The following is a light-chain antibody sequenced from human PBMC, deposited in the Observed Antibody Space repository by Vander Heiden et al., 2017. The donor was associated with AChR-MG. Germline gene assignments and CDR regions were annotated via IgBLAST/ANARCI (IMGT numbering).Light chain of an antibody. V-gene: IGLV2-14*03. Sequence: QSALTQPASVSGSPGQSITISCDFGGYNYVAWYQQHPGKAPKLIIYDVTNRPSGVSNRFSGSKSGNTASLTISGLQAEDEADYYCSSYTTMSVVFGRGTQLTVL. CDR3: SSYTTMSVV. J-gene: IGLJ2*01. CDR1: FGGYNY. CDR2: DVT.